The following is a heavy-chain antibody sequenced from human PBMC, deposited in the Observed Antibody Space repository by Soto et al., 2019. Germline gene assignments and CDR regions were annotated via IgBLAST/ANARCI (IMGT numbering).Heavy chain of an antibody. J-gene: IGHJ4*02. CDR2: ISSSSSTI. V-gene: IGHV3-48*04. Sequence: GGSLRLSCAASGFTFSSYSMNWVRQAPGKGLEWVSYISSSSSTIYYADSVKGRFTISRDNAKNSLYLQMNSLRAEDTAVYYCARVSDCSGGSCYSDFDYWGQGTLVTVSS. CDR1: GFTFSSYS. D-gene: IGHD2-15*01. CDR3: ARVSDCSGGSCYSDFDY.